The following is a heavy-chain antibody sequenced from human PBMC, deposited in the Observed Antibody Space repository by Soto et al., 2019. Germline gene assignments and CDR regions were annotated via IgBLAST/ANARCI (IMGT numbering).Heavy chain of an antibody. CDR1: GLTFSSAW. V-gene: IGHV3-15*07. CDR3: TTTPLGYCFSPSCFSYFDY. J-gene: IGHJ4*02. CDR2: IYGKSYGDTT. Sequence: PGGSLRLSCAASGLTFSSAWVNWVRQAPGKGLEWVGRIYGKSYGDTTEYAVPVRGRFTISRDDSKNTLFLQMNSLKTEDTAMYYCTTTPLGYCFSPSCFSYFDYWGPGTQVTVSS. D-gene: IGHD2-2*01.